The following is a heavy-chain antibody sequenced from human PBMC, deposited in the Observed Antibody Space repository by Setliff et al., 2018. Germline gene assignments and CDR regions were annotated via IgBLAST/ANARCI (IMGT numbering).Heavy chain of an antibody. CDR2: ISAGNGNT. Sequence: GASVKVSCKASGYTFTTYSMYWVRQAPGQSLEWMGWISAGNGNTKYSQKFQGRVTITRDTSASTAYMELSSLRSEDTAVYYCARGANYAMDVWGQGTTVTVSS. CDR3: ARGANYAMDV. J-gene: IGHJ6*02. D-gene: IGHD5-12*01. CDR1: GYTFTTYS. V-gene: IGHV1-3*01.